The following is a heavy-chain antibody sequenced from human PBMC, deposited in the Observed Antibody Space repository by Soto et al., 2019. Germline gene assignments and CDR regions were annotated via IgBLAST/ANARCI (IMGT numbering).Heavy chain of an antibody. Sequence: GGSLRLSCTASGFTFGDYAMSWFRQAPGKGLEWVGFIRSKAYGGTTEYAASVKGRFTISRDDSKSIAYLQMNSLKTEDTAVYYCTRERRSGWKLEFDYWGQGTLVTVSS. CDR2: IRSKAYGGTT. CDR1: GFTFGDYA. J-gene: IGHJ4*02. V-gene: IGHV3-49*03. D-gene: IGHD6-19*01. CDR3: TRERRSGWKLEFDY.